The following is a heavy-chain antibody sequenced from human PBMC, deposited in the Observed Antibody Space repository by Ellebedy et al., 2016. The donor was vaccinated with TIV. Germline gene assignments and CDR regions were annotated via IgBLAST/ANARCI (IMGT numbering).Heavy chain of an antibody. Sequence: SQTLSLTXAVSGGSISSSNYYWGWIRQPPGKGLEWIGTIFYSGTTYYNPSLKSRATISIDMSKNQFSLRLTSVTAADTAVYYCARPQQLVFDAFDIWGQGTMVTVSS. V-gene: IGHV4-39*01. CDR1: GGSISSSNYY. D-gene: IGHD6-13*01. J-gene: IGHJ3*02. CDR3: ARPQQLVFDAFDI. CDR2: IFYSGTT.